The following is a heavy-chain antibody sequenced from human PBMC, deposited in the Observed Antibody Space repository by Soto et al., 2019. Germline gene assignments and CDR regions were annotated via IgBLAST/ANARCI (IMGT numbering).Heavy chain of an antibody. CDR1: GGSFSGYY. J-gene: IGHJ4*02. CDR3: ARGEGGSHDY. CDR2: INHSGST. Sequence: SETLSLTCAVYGGSFSGYYWSWIRQPPGKGLEWIGEINHSGSTNYNPSLKSRVTISVDTSKNQFSLKLSSVTAADTAVYYCARGEGGSHDYWGQGTLVTVSS. V-gene: IGHV4-34*01. D-gene: IGHD5-12*01.